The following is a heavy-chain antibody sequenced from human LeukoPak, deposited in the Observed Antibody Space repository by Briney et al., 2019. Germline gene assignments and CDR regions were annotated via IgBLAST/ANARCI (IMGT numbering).Heavy chain of an antibody. CDR2: ISGRGGRT. CDR1: GFTFSSYA. J-gene: IGHJ4*02. D-gene: IGHD3-10*01. Sequence: PGGSLRLSCAASGFTFSSYAMTWVRQAPGKGLEGVSAISGRGGRTYYADSVKGRFSISRDISKNTLFLQMNSLRAEDTAVYFCAKEHVSGSSYNEDLFDSWGQGTLVTVSS. V-gene: IGHV3-23*01. CDR3: AKEHVSGSSYNEDLFDS.